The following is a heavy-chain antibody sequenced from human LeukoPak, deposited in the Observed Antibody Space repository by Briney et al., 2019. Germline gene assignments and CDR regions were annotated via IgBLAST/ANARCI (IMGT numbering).Heavy chain of an antibody. CDR2: INPSGGST. J-gene: IGHJ3*02. CDR1: GYTFTSYY. Sequence: ASVRVSCKASGYTFTSYYMHWVRQAPGQGLEWMGMINPSGGSTSYAQKFQGRVTMTRDMSTSTVYMELSSLRSEDTAVYYCARAQQQLVDDAFDIWGQGTMVAVSS. D-gene: IGHD6-13*01. V-gene: IGHV1-46*01. CDR3: ARAQQQLVDDAFDI.